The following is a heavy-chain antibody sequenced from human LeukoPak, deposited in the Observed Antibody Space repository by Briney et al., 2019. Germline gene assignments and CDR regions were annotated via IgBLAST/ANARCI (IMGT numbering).Heavy chain of an antibody. J-gene: IGHJ4*02. V-gene: IGHV1-18*01. D-gene: IGHD3-22*01. CDR2: ISPYNGNT. CDR1: GGTFSNYT. CDR3: ARGPHERSGYPDD. Sequence: GASVKVSCKASGGTFSNYTISWVRQAPGQGLEWMGWISPYNGNTNYAQKFQGRVTMTTDTSTSTAYMELRSLRSDDTAVYYCARGPHERSGYPDDWGQGTLVTVSS.